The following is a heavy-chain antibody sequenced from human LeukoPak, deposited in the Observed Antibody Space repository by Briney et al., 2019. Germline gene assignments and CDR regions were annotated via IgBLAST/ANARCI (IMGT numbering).Heavy chain of an antibody. CDR1: GGTFSSYA. V-gene: IGHV1-69*01. Sequence: ASVKVSCKASGGTFSSYAISWVRQAPGQGLEWMGGIIPIFGTANYAQKFQGRVTITADESTSTAYMELSGLRSEDTAVYYCARGQDYYDSSGYPYYFDYWGQGTLVTVSS. D-gene: IGHD3-22*01. CDR2: IIPIFGTA. J-gene: IGHJ4*02. CDR3: ARGQDYYDSSGYPYYFDY.